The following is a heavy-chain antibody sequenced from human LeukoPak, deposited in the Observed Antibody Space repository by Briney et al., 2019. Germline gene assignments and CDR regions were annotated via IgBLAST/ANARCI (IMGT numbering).Heavy chain of an antibody. J-gene: IGHJ4*02. CDR2: IYYSGSG. CDR3: ARCGYSGYDYDY. V-gene: IGHV4-61*01. Sequence: SETLSLTCTVSGGSVSSGSYYRTWIRQPPGKGLEWIGYIYYSGSGNYNPSLKSRVTISVDKSKNQFSLKLSSVTAADTAVYYCARCGYSGYDYDYWGQGTLVTVSS. D-gene: IGHD5-12*01. CDR1: GGSVSSGSYY.